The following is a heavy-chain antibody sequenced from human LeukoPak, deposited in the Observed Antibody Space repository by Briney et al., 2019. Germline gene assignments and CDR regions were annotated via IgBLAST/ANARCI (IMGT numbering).Heavy chain of an antibody. CDR2: INPNSGGT. Sequence: ASVNVSCKASAYTFTGYYMHWVRQAPGQGLEWMGGINPNSGGTNYSHKCQSRGTITRATSIRTAYMELSRLRSDDTAVYYCERGSGYYFYFDYWGQGTLVTVSS. CDR3: ERGSGYYFYFDY. J-gene: IGHJ4*02. D-gene: IGHD3-22*01. V-gene: IGHV1-2*02. CDR1: AYTFTGYY.